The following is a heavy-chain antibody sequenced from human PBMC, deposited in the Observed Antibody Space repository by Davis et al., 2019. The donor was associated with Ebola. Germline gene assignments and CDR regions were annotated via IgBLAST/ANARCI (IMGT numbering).Heavy chain of an antibody. Sequence: ASVKVSCKASGGTFSSYAISWVRQAPGQGLEWMGRINPNSGGTNYAQKFQGRVTMTRDTSINTAYMELSRLRYDDTAVYYCAKAESPWGQGTQVTVSS. V-gene: IGHV1-2*06. CDR3: AKAESP. D-gene: IGHD3-10*01. CDR2: INPNSGGT. J-gene: IGHJ4*02. CDR1: GGTFSSYA.